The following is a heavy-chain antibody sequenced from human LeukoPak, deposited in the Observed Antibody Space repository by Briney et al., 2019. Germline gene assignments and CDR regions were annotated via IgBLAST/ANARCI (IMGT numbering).Heavy chain of an antibody. CDR2: IHSDGTTT. Sequence: RGSLRLSCAASGFTFSSYWMHWVRQPPGKGPGWVSRIHSDGTTTSYADSVKGRFTVSRDNAKNPLYLQMNSLRSEDTAVYYCARVGSGGNWNWGQGNLVTVSS. V-gene: IGHV3-74*01. CDR3: ARVGSGGNWN. D-gene: IGHD2-15*01. J-gene: IGHJ4*02. CDR1: GFTFSSYW.